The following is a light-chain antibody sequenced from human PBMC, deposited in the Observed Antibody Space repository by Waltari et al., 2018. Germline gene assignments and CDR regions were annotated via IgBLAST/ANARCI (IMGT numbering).Light chain of an antibody. J-gene: IGLJ2*01. Sequence: QSALTPPPSASGSPGPSVTIPCPGTSSAAGAYNYVPWYQQHPGTAPQLMIYEVSKRPSGVPDRFSGSKSGNTASLTVSGLQAEDEADYYCSSYAGSNNWKVFGGGTKLTVL. CDR3: SSYAGSNNWKV. CDR1: SSAAGAYNY. CDR2: EVS. V-gene: IGLV2-8*01.